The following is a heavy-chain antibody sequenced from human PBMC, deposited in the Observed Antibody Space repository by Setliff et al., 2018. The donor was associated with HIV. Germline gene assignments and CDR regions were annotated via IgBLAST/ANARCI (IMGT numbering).Heavy chain of an antibody. Sequence: PSETLSLTCSVSGASIGSSHYYWGRIRQPPGKGLEWVASIYYNGSPFYNPSLKSRVTISVDTSKNQFSLNLSSVTAADTAVYYCARHCGYSPGQICYYYLDIWGKGTTVTVSS. D-gene: IGHD5-18*01. J-gene: IGHJ6*03. CDR1: GASIGSSHYY. CDR3: ARHCGYSPGQICYYYLDI. V-gene: IGHV4-39*01. CDR2: IYYNGSP.